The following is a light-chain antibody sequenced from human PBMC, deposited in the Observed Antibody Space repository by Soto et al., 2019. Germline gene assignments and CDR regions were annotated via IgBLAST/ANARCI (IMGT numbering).Light chain of an antibody. Sequence: EVVMTQSPFTGSVSAGERATRSCWGSQSVRSNLASYQQKPGQAPRLLMYDASNRATGIPARFSGSGSGTDFTLTISSLEPEDFAVYYCQQRSNWPPLTFGGGTKVDIK. V-gene: IGKV3-11*01. CDR3: QQRSNWPPLT. CDR1: QSVRSN. J-gene: IGKJ4*01. CDR2: DAS.